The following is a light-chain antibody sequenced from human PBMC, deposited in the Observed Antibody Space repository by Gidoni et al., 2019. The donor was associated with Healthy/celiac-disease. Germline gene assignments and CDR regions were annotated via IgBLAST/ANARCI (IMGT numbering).Light chain of an antibody. CDR1: NIGSKS. Sequence: SYVLTQPPSVSVAPGTTARITCGGNNIGSKSVHWYQQKPAQAPVLVIYYDSDRPSGIPERFSGSNSGNTATLTISRVEAGDEADYYCQVWDSSSDHPHVVFGGGTKLTVL. J-gene: IGLJ2*01. CDR2: YDS. V-gene: IGLV3-21*04. CDR3: QVWDSSSDHPHVV.